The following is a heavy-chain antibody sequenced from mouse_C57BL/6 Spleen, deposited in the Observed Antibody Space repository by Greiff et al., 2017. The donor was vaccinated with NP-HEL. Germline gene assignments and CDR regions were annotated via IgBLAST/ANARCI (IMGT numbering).Heavy chain of an antibody. V-gene: IGHV1-82*01. CDR2: IYPGDGDT. D-gene: IGHD3-2*02. CDR1: GYAFSSSW. Sequence: VQLQQSGPELVKPGASVKISCKASGYAFSSSWMNWVKQRPGKGLEWIGRIYPGDGDTNYNGKFKGKATLTADKSSSTAYMQLSSLTSEDSAVYFCAKGQLRFYYFDYWGQGTTLTVSS. CDR3: AKGQLRFYYFDY. J-gene: IGHJ2*01.